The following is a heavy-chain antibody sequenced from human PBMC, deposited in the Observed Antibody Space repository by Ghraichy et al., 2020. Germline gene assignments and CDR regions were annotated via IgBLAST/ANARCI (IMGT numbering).Heavy chain of an antibody. D-gene: IGHD1-26*01. CDR3: ARRGGSDGWGFFDY. CDR2: FSHVDHNT. J-gene: IGHJ4*02. Sequence: GGSLRLSCAASEFTFSSYAMTWVRQAPGKGLEWVSTFSHVDHNTYYAGSVQGRFTISRDSSKNTLYLQMNSLRVEDMATYYCARRGGSDGWGFFDYWGQGARVTVSS. V-gene: IGHV3-23*01. CDR1: EFTFSSYA.